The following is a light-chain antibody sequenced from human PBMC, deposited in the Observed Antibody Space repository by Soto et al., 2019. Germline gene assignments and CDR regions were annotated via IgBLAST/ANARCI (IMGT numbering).Light chain of an antibody. CDR1: SSDGGGYNY. CDR3: TSYTSSSTLDV. J-gene: IGLJ1*01. V-gene: IGLV2-14*01. Sequence: QSVLTQPASVSGSPGQSITISCTGTSSDGGGYNYVSWYQQHPGKAPKLMIYEVSNRPLGVPNRFSGSKSGNTASLTISGLQAEDEADYYCTSYTSSSTLDVFGTGTKVTVL. CDR2: EVS.